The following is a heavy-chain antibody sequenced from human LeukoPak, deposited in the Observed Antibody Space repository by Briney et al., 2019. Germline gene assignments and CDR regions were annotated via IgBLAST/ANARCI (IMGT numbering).Heavy chain of an antibody. D-gene: IGHD6-19*01. CDR3: ARDLDSSGWYYFDY. J-gene: IGHJ4*02. V-gene: IGHV1-2*02. CDR1: GYTFTGYY. CDR2: INPNSGGT. Sequence: ASVKVPCKASGYTFTGYYMHWVRQAPGQGLEWMGWINPNSGGTNDAQKFQGRVTMTRDTYISKAYMELSRLRSDDAAVYYCARDLDSSGWYYFDYWGQGTLVTVSS.